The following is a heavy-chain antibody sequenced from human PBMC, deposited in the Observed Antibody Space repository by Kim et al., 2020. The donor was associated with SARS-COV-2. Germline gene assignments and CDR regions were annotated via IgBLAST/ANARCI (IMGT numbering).Heavy chain of an antibody. CDR1: GFTFTNAW. V-gene: IGHV3-15*01. J-gene: IGHJ4*02. CDR3: TTLLYGSGSSFDN. D-gene: IGHD3-10*01. Sequence: GGSLRLSCVGSGFTFTNAWMSWVRQVPGMGLEWVGRIKSKSDGGTTDYAAPVKGRFTISRDESKNTLYLQMNSLKTEDTAFYYCTTLLYGSGSSFDNWGQGTLVTVSS. CDR2: IKSKSDGGTT.